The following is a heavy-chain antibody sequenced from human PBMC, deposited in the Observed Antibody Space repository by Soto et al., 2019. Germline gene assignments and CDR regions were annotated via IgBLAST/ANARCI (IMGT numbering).Heavy chain of an antibody. Sequence: SVKVSCKASGGTFSSYTISWVRQAPGQGLEWMGRIIPILGIANYAQKFQGRVTITADKSTSTAYMELSSLRSEDTAVYYCARDPPGGATEYFQHWGQGTLVTVSS. CDR1: GGTFSSYT. CDR3: ARDPPGGATEYFQH. D-gene: IGHD2-21*01. J-gene: IGHJ1*01. V-gene: IGHV1-69*04. CDR2: IIPILGIA.